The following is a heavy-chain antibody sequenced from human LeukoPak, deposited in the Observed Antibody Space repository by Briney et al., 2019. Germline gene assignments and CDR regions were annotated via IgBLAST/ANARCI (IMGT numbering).Heavy chain of an antibody. J-gene: IGHJ3*02. CDR1: GFTFSSYA. CDR2: ISGSGGST. CDR3: ARETPYYYDTSGYYWAAFDI. D-gene: IGHD3-22*01. Sequence: GGSLRLSCAASGFTFSSYAMSWVRQAPGKGLEWVSAISGSGGSTYYADSVKGRFTISRDNSKNTLYLQMNSLRAEDTAVYYCARETPYYYDTSGYYWAAFDIWGQGTMVTVSS. V-gene: IGHV3-23*01.